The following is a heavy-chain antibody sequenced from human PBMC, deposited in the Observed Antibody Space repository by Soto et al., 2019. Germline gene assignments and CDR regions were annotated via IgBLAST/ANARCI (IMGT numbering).Heavy chain of an antibody. CDR2: ISWNSGSI. J-gene: IGHJ6*02. V-gene: IGHV3-9*01. CDR1: GFTFDDYA. Sequence: GGSLRLSCAASGFTFDDYAMHWVRQAPGKGLEWVSGISWNSGSIGYADSVKGRFTISRDNAKNSLYLQMNSLRAEDTALYYCAKDSGDYYYYGMDVWGQGTTVTVSS. CDR3: AKDSGDYYYYGMDV.